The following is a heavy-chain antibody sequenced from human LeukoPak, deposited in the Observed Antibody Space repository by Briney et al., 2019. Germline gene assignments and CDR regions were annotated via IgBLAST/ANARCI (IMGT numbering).Heavy chain of an antibody. D-gene: IGHD6-19*01. Sequence: PSETLPLTCAVYGGSFSGYYWSWIRQPPGKGLEWIGEINHSGSTNYNPSLKSRVTISVDTSKNQFSLKLSSVTAADTAVYYCARSSGWYLKATSFDYWGQGTLVTVSS. CDR3: ARSSGWYLKATSFDY. CDR2: INHSGST. V-gene: IGHV4-34*01. J-gene: IGHJ4*02. CDR1: GGSFSGYY.